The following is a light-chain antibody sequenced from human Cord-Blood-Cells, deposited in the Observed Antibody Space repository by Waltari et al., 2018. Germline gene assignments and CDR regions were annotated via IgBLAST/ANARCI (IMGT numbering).Light chain of an antibody. Sequence: QSVLTQPPSASGTPGQRVTISCSGSSSNIGSNTVNWYHKLPGTAPKRLIYSNNQRPSGVPDRFSGSKSGTSASLAISGLQSEDEADYYCAAWDDSLNGPVFGGGTKLTVL. CDR2: SNN. CDR3: AAWDDSLNGPV. J-gene: IGLJ3*02. V-gene: IGLV1-44*01. CDR1: SSNIGSNT.